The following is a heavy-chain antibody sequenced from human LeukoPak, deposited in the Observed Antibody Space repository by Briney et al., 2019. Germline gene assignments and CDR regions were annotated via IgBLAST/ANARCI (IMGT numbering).Heavy chain of an antibody. J-gene: IGHJ6*03. V-gene: IGHV1-2*02. D-gene: IGHD3-3*01. CDR1: GYTFTDYY. CDR3: ARQFLPKRYSYDYMDI. Sequence: ASVKVSCKASGYTFTDYYIHWVRQAPGQGLEWLGWINPKSGDTNYAQKFQGRVTMTRDTSISTAYIELSRLRSDDTAVFYCARQFLPKRYSYDYMDIWGKGTTVTVSS. CDR2: INPKSGDT.